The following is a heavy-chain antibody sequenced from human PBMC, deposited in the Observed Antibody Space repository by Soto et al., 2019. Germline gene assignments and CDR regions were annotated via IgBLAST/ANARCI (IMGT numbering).Heavy chain of an antibody. D-gene: IGHD4-17*01. J-gene: IGHJ4*02. Sequence: PGGSLILSCSASGFTFSSHAMTWVRQAPGKGLEWVSTISMTAKSIYYADSVKGRFTISRDNSKDTLYLQMSSLRAEDTALYFCAKGGPYSDSELGYWGQGTLVTVSS. CDR3: AKGGPYSDSELGY. CDR2: ISMTAKSI. CDR1: GFTFSSHA. V-gene: IGHV3-23*05.